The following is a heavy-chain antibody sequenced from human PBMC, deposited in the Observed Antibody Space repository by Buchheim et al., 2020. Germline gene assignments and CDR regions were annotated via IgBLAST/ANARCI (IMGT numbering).Heavy chain of an antibody. J-gene: IGHJ4*02. CDR2: VYYTGTT. CDR1: GASITSYY. D-gene: IGHD3-22*01. V-gene: IGHV4-59*01. Sequence: QVQLQESGPGLVKPSETLSLACAISGASITSYYWNWIRQPPGKGLEWIGSVYYTGTTKYNPSLKSRVTISVDTSRNQLSLKVNSVTGADTAVYYCAADYYDSRYYFDFWGQGSL. CDR3: AADYYDSRYYFDF.